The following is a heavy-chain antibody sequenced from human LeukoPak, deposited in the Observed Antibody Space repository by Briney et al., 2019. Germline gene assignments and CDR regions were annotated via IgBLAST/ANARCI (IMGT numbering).Heavy chain of an antibody. V-gene: IGHV4-30-2*01. CDR3: ARHPLPSWYSVAFDI. Sequence: SQTLSLTCAVSGGSISSGGYSWSWIRQPPGKGLEWIGYIYHSGSTYYNPSLKSRVTISVDRSKNQFSLKLSSVTAADTAVYYCARHPLPSWYSVAFDIWGQGTMVTVSS. D-gene: IGHD2-21*01. CDR2: IYHSGST. J-gene: IGHJ3*02. CDR1: GGSISSGGYS.